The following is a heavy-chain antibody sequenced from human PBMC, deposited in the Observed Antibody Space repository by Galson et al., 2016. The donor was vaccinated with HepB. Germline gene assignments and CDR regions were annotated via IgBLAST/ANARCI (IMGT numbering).Heavy chain of an antibody. V-gene: IGHV3-33*07. D-gene: IGHD3-3*02. J-gene: IGHJ6*02. CDR3: ARDQGKNHFWSGYYSYYGMDV. CDR2: IWYDGSNK. Sequence: SLRLSCAAAGFTFSRYGMYWVRQAPGKGLEWVAVIWYDGSNKYYADSVKGRFTISRDNSKNTLYLQMNSLRGEDTAVYYCARDQGKNHFWSGYYSYYGMDVWGQGTTVTVSS. CDR1: GFTFSRYG.